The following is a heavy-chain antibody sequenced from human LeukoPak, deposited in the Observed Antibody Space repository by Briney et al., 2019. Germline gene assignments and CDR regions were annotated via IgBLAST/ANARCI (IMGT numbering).Heavy chain of an antibody. CDR3: ARRIKNYDSSGYYGSDY. D-gene: IGHD3-22*01. CDR1: GFTFSSYS. V-gene: IGHV3-21*01. J-gene: IGHJ4*02. CDR2: ISSSSSYI. Sequence: GGSLRLSCAASGFTFSSYSMNWVRQAPGKGLEWVSSISSSSSYINYADSVKGRFTISRDNAKNSLYLQMNSLRAEDTAVYYCARRIKNYDSSGYYGSDYWGQGTLVTVSS.